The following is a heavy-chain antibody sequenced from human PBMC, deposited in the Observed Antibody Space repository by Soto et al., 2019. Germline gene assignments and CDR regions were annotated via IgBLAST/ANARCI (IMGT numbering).Heavy chain of an antibody. CDR3: ARGVKRYPAPPDY. Sequence: ASVKVSCKASGYTFTSCDINWVRQATGQGLEWMGWMNPSSGNTGYAQKFQGRVTMTRNTSISTAYMELSSLRSEDTAVYYCARGVKRYPAPPDYWGQGTLVTVSS. V-gene: IGHV1-8*01. CDR2: MNPSSGNT. D-gene: IGHD1-1*01. J-gene: IGHJ4*02. CDR1: GYTFTSCD.